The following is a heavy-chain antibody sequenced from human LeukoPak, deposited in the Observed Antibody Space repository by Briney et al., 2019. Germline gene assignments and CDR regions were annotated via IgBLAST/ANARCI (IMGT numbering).Heavy chain of an antibody. CDR3: ARGMVRGVIGGGAFDI. J-gene: IGHJ3*02. D-gene: IGHD3-10*01. CDR1: GGTFSNYA. CDR2: IIPIFGTA. V-gene: IGHV1-69*06. Sequence: SVKVSCKASGGTFSNYAISWVRQAPGQGLEWMGGIIPIFGTANYAQKFQGRVTISADKSTSTAYMELGSLRSNDTAVYYCARGMVRGVIGGGAFDIWGQGTMVTVSS.